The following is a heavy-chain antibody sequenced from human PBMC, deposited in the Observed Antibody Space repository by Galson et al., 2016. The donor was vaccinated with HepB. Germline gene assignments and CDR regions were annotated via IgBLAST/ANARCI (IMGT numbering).Heavy chain of an antibody. J-gene: IGHJ4*02. D-gene: IGHD1-1*01. CDR2: IYTSGST. Sequence: TLSLTCTVSGGSISSGSYYWSWIRQPAGKGLEWIGRIYTSGSTKYNPSLKSRVTISVDTYKNQLSLRLNSLTVAETAIYYCASGTWNAGGRVFDYWGRGSLVTVSS. V-gene: IGHV4-61*02. CDR1: GGSISSGSYY. CDR3: ASGTWNAGGRVFDY.